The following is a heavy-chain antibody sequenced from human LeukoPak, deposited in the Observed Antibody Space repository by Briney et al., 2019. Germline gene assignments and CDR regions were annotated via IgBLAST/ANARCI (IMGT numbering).Heavy chain of an antibody. V-gene: IGHV3-23*01. Sequence: GGSLRLSCATSGFTFSSYAMSWLRQGPGKGLEWVSSLSGSDRTTYYADSVKGRFTISRDNSKNTLYLQMSSLRGEDTAVYYCAKVSSGWSLDYRGQGTLVTVSS. J-gene: IGHJ4*02. CDR3: AKVSSGWSLDY. CDR2: LSGSDRTT. CDR1: GFTFSSYA. D-gene: IGHD6-19*01.